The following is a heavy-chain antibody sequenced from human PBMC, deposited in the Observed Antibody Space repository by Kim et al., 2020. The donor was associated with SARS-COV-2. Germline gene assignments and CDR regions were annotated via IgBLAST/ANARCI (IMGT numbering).Heavy chain of an antibody. V-gene: IGHV3-48*03. CDR2: ISSSGSTI. CDR1: GFTFSSYE. Sequence: GGSLRLSCAASGFTFSSYEMNWVRQAPGKGLEWVSYISSSGSTIYYADSVKGRFTISRDNAKNSLYLQMNSLRAEDTAVYYCAREQWIQLSYGMDVWGQGTTVTVSS. D-gene: IGHD5-18*01. J-gene: IGHJ6*02. CDR3: AREQWIQLSYGMDV.